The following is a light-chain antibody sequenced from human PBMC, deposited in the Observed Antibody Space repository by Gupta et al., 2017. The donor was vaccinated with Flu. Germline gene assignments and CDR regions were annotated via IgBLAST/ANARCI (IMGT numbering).Light chain of an antibody. CDR2: EDS. V-gene: IGLV3-21*02. Sequence: SYVVTQPPSVSGAPGQTARITCGGNNIGGKTVHWYQQKPGQAPVRVVYEDSDRPSGIPERFSGSNSGTTATLPISRVQAGDEADYYCPVWDSSRNQWVFGGGNKLTVL. J-gene: IGLJ3*02. CDR1: NIGGKT. CDR3: PVWDSSRNQWV.